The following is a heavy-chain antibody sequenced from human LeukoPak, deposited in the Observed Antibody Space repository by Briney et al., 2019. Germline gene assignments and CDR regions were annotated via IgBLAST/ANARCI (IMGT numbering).Heavy chain of an antibody. J-gene: IGHJ1*01. D-gene: IGHD2-2*01. CDR1: GYTFNGYY. Sequence: ASVKVSCKASGYTFNGYYMHWVRQAPGQGPGWMGWINPSSGGTNYAQKFQGRVTVTRDTSISTAYMELSGLTSDDTAVYYCARDHGTVPAANSPEHWGQGTLVTVSS. V-gene: IGHV1-2*02. CDR3: ARDHGTVPAANSPEH. CDR2: INPSSGGT.